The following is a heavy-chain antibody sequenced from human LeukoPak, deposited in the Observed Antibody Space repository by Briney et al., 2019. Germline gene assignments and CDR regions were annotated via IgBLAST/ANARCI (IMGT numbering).Heavy chain of an antibody. J-gene: IGHJ6*02. Sequence: ASVKVSCTASGYTFTGYYMHWVRQAPGQGLEWMGWINPNSGGTNYAQKFQGRVTMTRDTSISTAYMELSRLRSDDTAVYYCARRAMVRGKDGMDVWGQGTTVTVSS. D-gene: IGHD3-10*01. V-gene: IGHV1-2*02. CDR2: INPNSGGT. CDR3: ARRAMVRGKDGMDV. CDR1: GYTFTGYY.